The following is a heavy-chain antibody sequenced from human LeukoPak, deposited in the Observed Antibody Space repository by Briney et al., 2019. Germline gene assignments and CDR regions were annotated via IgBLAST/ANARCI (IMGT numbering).Heavy chain of an antibody. V-gene: IGHV3-48*04. J-gene: IGHJ4*02. Sequence: TGGSLRLSCAASGFTFNTYSMTWVRQAPGKGLEWVSYISGSSSTRYYADSVKGRFTISRDNAKNSLYLQMNSLRAEDTAVYYCARDRERLGELASPQPLYWGQGTLVTVSS. CDR1: GFTFNTYS. CDR2: ISGSSSTR. D-gene: IGHD3-16*02. CDR3: ARDRERLGELASPQPLY.